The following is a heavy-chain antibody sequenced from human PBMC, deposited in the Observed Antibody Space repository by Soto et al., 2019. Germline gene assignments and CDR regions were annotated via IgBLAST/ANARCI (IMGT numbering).Heavy chain of an antibody. CDR2: IYHSGST. CDR3: ARDAAPRYYDFWSGYIQPVPLYYYGKDV. Sequence: PSETLSLTCAVSGYSISSGYYWGWIRQPPGKGLEWIGSIYHSGSTYYNPSLKSRVTISVDTSKNQFSLKLSSVTAADTAVYYCARDAAPRYYDFWSGYIQPVPLYYYGKDVWGQVTTVTASS. CDR1: GYSISSGYY. J-gene: IGHJ6*02. V-gene: IGHV4-38-2*02. D-gene: IGHD3-3*01.